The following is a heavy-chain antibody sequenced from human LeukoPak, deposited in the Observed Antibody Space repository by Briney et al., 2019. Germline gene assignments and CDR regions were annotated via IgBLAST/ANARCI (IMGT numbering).Heavy chain of an antibody. Sequence: GGSLRLSCAASGFTFSSYAMSWVRQAPGKGLEWVSAISGSGGSTYYADSAKGRFTISRDNSKNTLYLQMNSLRAEDTAVYYCAKDGAPGTYGDYYYYYYMDVWGKGTTVTVSS. CDR2: ISGSGGST. D-gene: IGHD4-17*01. CDR1: GFTFSSYA. V-gene: IGHV3-23*01. CDR3: AKDGAPGTYGDYYYYYYMDV. J-gene: IGHJ6*03.